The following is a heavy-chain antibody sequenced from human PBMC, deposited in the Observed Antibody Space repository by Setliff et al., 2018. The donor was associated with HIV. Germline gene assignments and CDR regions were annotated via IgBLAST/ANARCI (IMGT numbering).Heavy chain of an antibody. CDR2: MNHSEH. CDR1: GGSFSGYS. CDR3: ARTITTFGVIGRGGRMDV. D-gene: IGHD3-3*01. V-gene: IGHV4-34*01. J-gene: IGHJ6*04. Sequence: SETLSLTCAVYGGSFSGYSWTWIRQSPGKGLEWIGEMNHSEHCYNPTLKSRVTISMDTSKNQFSLELSSVTAADTALYYCARTITTFGVIGRGGRMDVWGKGTTVTVSS.